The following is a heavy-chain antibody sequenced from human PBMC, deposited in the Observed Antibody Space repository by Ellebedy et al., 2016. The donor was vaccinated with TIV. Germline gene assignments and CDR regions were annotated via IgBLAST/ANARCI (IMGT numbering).Heavy chain of an antibody. D-gene: IGHD6-13*01. CDR1: GGSFSGCY. CDR3: ARLSSRVAAAA. J-gene: IGHJ5*02. Sequence: SETLSLTCAVYGGSFSGCYWSWIRQPPGKGLEWIGEINQSGRTNYNPSLDKGRVTISVDTSKTQFSLRLSSVTAADTAVYYCARLSSRVAAAAWGQGVLVTVSS. V-gene: IGHV4-34*01. CDR2: INQSGRT.